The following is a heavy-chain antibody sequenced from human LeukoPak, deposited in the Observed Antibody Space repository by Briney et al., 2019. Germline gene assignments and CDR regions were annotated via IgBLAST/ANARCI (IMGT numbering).Heavy chain of an antibody. J-gene: IGHJ4*02. CDR3: AKDHPDSSGYLWVYYFDY. D-gene: IGHD3-22*01. V-gene: IGHV3-23*01. CDR2: ISGSGGST. Sequence: KAGGSLRLSCAASGFTFSSYGMSWVRQAPGKGLEWVSAISGSGGSTYYADSVKGRFTISRDNSKNTLYLQMNSLRAEDTAVYYCAKDHPDSSGYLWVYYFDYWGQGTLVTVSS. CDR1: GFTFSSYG.